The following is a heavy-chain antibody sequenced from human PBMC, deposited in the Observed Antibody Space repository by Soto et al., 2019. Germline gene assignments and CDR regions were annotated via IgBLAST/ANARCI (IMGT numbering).Heavy chain of an antibody. CDR1: GYSIRSGYY. J-gene: IGHJ6*02. V-gene: IGHV4-38-2*01. CDR2: IYHSGNT. D-gene: IGHD2-21*02. CDR3: ARATSGDSRFYHYYGLDV. Sequence: SETLSLTCAVSGYSIRSGYYWGWVRQPPGKGLEWIGSIYHSGNTFYNPSLKSRVTISVDTSKNQFSLKLSSVTAADTAVYYCARATSGDSRFYHYYGLDVWGQGTTVTVSS.